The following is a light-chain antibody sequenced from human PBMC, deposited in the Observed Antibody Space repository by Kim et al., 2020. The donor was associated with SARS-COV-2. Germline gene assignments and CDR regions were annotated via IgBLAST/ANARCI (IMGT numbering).Light chain of an antibody. Sequence: YELTQPPSVSVSPGQTASITCSGDKWGDKYACWYQQKPGQSPVLVIYQDSKRPSGIPERFSGSNSGNTATLTISGTQAMDEADYYCQAWDSSTWVFGGGTQLTVL. CDR3: QAWDSSTWV. CDR1: KWGDKY. CDR2: QDS. V-gene: IGLV3-1*01. J-gene: IGLJ3*02.